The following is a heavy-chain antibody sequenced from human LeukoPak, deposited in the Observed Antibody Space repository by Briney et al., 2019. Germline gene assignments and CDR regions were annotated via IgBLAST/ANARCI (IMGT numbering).Heavy chain of an antibody. CDR3: ARGHYQYGSDYMDV. CDR2: MNPNSGNT. J-gene: IGHJ6*03. Sequence: ASVKVSCEASGYTFTSYDINWVRQATGQGLEWMGWMNPNSGNTGYAQKFQGRVTITRNTSISTAYMELSSLRSEDTAVYYCARGHYQYGSDYMDVWGKGTTVTVSS. D-gene: IGHD3-10*01. CDR1: GYTFTSYD. V-gene: IGHV1-8*03.